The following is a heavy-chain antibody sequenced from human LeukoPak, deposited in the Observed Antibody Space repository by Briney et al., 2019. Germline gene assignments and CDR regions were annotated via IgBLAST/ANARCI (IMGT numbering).Heavy chain of an antibody. CDR1: GSTFSSYS. CDR3: TRVEKGFWSGFKMDV. CDR2: ISSSSSYI. D-gene: IGHD3-3*01. J-gene: IGHJ6*04. V-gene: IGHV3-21*01. Sequence: GGSLRLSCAASGSTFSSYSMNWVRQAPGKGLEWVSSISSSSSYIYYADSVKGRFTISRDNAKNSLYLQMNSLRVEDTAVYFCTRVEKGFWSGFKMDVWGKGTTVAVSS.